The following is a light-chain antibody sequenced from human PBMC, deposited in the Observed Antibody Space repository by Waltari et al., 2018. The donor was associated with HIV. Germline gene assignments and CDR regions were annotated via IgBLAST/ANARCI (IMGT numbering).Light chain of an antibody. CDR2: DAS. CDR1: QRVSSY. Sequence: EIVLTQSPATLSLSPGERVTLSCRASQRVSSYLAWYQQKPGQAPRLLIYDASNRATGIPARFSGSGSGTDFTLTISSLEPEDFAVYYCQQRSNWPQVTFGGGTKVEIK. J-gene: IGKJ4*01. V-gene: IGKV3-11*01. CDR3: QQRSNWPQVT.